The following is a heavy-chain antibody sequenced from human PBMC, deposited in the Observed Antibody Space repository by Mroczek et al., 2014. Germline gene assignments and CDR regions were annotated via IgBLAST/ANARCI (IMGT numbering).Heavy chain of an antibody. Sequence: QVQLVESGGGVVQPGRSLRLSCAASGFTFSSYAMHWVRQAPGKGPEWVAVISYDGSNKYYADSVKGRFTISRDNSKNTLYLQMNSLRAEDTAVYYCARRGKWIGSYELLDYVGPGTLVHRLL. D-gene: IGHD1-26*01. V-gene: IGHV3-30-3*01. CDR1: GFTFSSYA. J-gene: IGHJ4*03. CDR2: ISYDGSNK. CDR3: ARRGKWIGSYELLDY.